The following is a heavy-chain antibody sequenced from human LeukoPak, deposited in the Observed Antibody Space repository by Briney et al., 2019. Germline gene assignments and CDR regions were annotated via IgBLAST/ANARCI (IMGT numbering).Heavy chain of an antibody. J-gene: IGHJ3*02. CDR3: ARDPRAYCGGDCAAFDI. Sequence: PGGSLRLSCAASGFTFSSYSMNRVRQAPGKGLEWVSSISSSSSYIYYADSVKGRFTISRDNAKNSLYLQMNSLRAEDTAVYYCARDPRAYCGGDCAAFDIWGQGTMVTVSS. CDR2: ISSSSSYI. CDR1: GFTFSSYS. D-gene: IGHD2-21*02. V-gene: IGHV3-21*01.